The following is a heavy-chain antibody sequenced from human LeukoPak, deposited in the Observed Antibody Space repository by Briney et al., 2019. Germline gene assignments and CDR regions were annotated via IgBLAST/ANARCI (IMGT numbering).Heavy chain of an antibody. CDR2: IGAYNGNT. V-gene: IGHV1-18*01. D-gene: IGHD6-6*01. CDR1: GYTFTSYG. CDR3: ARAYSSSSGTYWFDP. J-gene: IGHJ5*02. Sequence: GASVKVSCKASGYTFTSYGISWVRQAPGQGLEWMGWIGAYNGNTNYAQKLQGRVTMTTDTSTSTAYMELRSLRSDDTAVYYCARAYSSSSGTYWFDPWGQGTLVTVSS.